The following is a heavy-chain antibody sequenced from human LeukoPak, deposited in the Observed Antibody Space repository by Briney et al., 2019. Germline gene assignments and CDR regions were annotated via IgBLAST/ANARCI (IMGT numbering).Heavy chain of an antibody. V-gene: IGHV3-11*04. Sequence: KPGGSLRLSCAASGFTFSDYYMSWIRQAPGKGLEWVSYISSSGSTIYYADSVKGRFTISRDNAKNSLYLQMNSLRAEDTAVYYCATQLLYWSEAEYFQHWGQGTLVTVSS. CDR2: ISSSGSTI. D-gene: IGHD2-2*02. J-gene: IGHJ1*01. CDR1: GFTFSDYY. CDR3: ATQLLYWSEAEYFQH.